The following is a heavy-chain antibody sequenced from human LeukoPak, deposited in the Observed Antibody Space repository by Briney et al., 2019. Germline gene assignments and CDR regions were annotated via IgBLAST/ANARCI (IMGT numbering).Heavy chain of an antibody. CDR2: IGPYNGNT. CDR3: AREESIGRYQFLHEY. CDR1: GYTFINYG. Sequence: ASVKVSCKASGYTFINYGITWVRQAPGQGLEWMGWIGPYNGNTKYLQKFQGRVTMTTDTSTSTASMEVRSLRSDDTAVYYCAREESIGRYQFLHEYWGQGTLVTVSS. J-gene: IGHJ4*02. V-gene: IGHV1-18*01. D-gene: IGHD1-26*01.